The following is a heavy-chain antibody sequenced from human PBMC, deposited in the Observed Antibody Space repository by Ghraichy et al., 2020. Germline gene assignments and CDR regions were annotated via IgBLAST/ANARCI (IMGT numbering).Heavy chain of an antibody. CDR3: ARHDEDSSSWYELKYYFDY. CDR2: IYYSGST. V-gene: IGHV4-39*01. J-gene: IGHJ4*02. D-gene: IGHD6-13*01. Sequence: SETLSLTCTVSGGSISSSSYYWGWIRQPPGKGLEWIGSIYYSGSTYYNPSLKSRVTISVDTSKNQFSLKLSSVTAADTAVYYCARHDEDSSSWYELKYYFDYWGQGTLVTVSS. CDR1: GGSISSSSYY.